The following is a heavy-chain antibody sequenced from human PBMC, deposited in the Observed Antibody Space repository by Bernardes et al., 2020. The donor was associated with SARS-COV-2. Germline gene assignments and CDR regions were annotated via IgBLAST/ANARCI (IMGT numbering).Heavy chain of an antibody. V-gene: IGHV3-23*01. CDR3: AKGLPIVVVPAAEG. D-gene: IGHD2-2*01. J-gene: IGHJ4*02. Sequence: GGSLRLSCAASGFTFSSYAMIWVRQAPGKGLAWVSAISGSGGSTYYADSVKGRFTISRDNSKNTLYLQMNSLRAEDTAVNYCAKGLPIVVVPAAEGWGQGSLVTVSS. CDR2: ISGSGGST. CDR1: GFTFSSYA.